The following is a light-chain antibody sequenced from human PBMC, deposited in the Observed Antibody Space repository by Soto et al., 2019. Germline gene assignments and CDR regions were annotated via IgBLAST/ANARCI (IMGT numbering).Light chain of an antibody. J-gene: IGKJ5*01. CDR3: QQRSNWPSIT. CDR1: QSVSNY. V-gene: IGKV3-11*01. CDR2: DAS. Sequence: EIVFTQSPANLSLSPGERATRSCRGGQSVSNYLAWYQQKPGQAPRLLIYDASNRATGIPARFSGSGSGTDFTLTISSLEPEDFAVYYCQQRSNWPSITFGQGTRLE.